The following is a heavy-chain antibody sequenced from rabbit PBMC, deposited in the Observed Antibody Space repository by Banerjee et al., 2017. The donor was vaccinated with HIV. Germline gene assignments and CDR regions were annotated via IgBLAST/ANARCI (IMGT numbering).Heavy chain of an antibody. J-gene: IGHJ4*01. Sequence: QEQLVESGGGLVQPGGSLKLSCKASGLDISSYSIGWVRQAPGKGLEWIACIKSGENIIYYANWAKGRFTISKASSTTVTLQMTSLTAADTATYFCAKSVWSPAWNLWGQGTLVTVS. CDR3: AKSVWSPAWNL. V-gene: IGHV1S45*01. CDR2: IKSGENII. CDR1: GLDISSYS. D-gene: IGHD3-1*01.